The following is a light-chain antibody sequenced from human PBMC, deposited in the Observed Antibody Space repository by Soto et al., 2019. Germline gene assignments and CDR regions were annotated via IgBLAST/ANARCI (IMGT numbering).Light chain of an antibody. Sequence: IQVTQSPSSVSASVGDRVTITCRASQSILSWLAWYQHKPGKAPKLLIYDASSLESGVPSRFSGSRSGTEFTLTISSLQPDDIATYYCQQYDTYWTFGQGTKVDIK. J-gene: IGKJ1*01. CDR2: DAS. V-gene: IGKV1-5*01. CDR3: QQYDTYWT. CDR1: QSILSW.